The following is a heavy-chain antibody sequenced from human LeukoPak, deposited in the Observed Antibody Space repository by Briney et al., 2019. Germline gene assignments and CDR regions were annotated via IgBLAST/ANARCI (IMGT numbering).Heavy chain of an antibody. CDR3: VAQMMTTTVGDWFDP. J-gene: IGHJ5*02. V-gene: IGHV1-69*13. CDR2: IIPIFGTA. Sequence: GASVKVSCKASGGTFSTYAISWVRQAPGQGLEWMGGIIPIFGTANYAQKFQGRVTITADESTSSAYMELSSLRSEDTAVYYCVAQMMTTTVGDWFDPWGQGTLVTVSS. D-gene: IGHD4-17*01. CDR1: GGTFSTYA.